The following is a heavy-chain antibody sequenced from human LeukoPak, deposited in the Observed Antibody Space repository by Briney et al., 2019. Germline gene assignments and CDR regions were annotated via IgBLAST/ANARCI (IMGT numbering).Heavy chain of an antibody. J-gene: IGHJ4*02. D-gene: IGHD3-22*01. CDR2: INHSGST. Sequence: PSETLSLTCAVYGGSFSGYYWSWIRQPPGKGLEWIGEINHSGSTNYNPSLKSRVTISVDTSKNQFSLKLSSVTAADTAVYYCATRYYYDSSGYWYYWGQGTLVSVSS. CDR1: GGSFSGYY. V-gene: IGHV4-34*01. CDR3: ATRYYYDSSGYWYY.